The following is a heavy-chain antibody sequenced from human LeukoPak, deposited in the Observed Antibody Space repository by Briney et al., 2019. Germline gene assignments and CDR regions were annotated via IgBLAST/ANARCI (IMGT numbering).Heavy chain of an antibody. Sequence: GGSLRLSCAASGFTFSSYGMHWVRQAPGKGLEWVAFIRHDGSNKYYADSVKGRFTISRDNSKNTLYLQMSSLRAEDTAVYYCAKDHYDFWRGDFDYWGQGTLVTVSS. V-gene: IGHV3-30*02. J-gene: IGHJ4*02. CDR2: IRHDGSNK. CDR1: GFTFSSYG. D-gene: IGHD3-3*01. CDR3: AKDHYDFWRGDFDY.